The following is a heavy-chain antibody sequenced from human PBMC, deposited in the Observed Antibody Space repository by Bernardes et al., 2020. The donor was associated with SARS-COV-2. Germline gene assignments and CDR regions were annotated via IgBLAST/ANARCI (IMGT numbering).Heavy chain of an antibody. CDR1: GYTFTTYD. Sequence: ASVTVSCKASGYTFTTYDINWVRQATGQGLEWMGWMNPKSGNTGYAQKFQGRVTMTRSTSISTAYMELSGLRSEDTAVYYCGRVAPDIDYWGQGTLVTVSS. CDR2: MNPKSGNT. J-gene: IGHJ4*02. CDR3: GRVAPDIDY. V-gene: IGHV1-8*01.